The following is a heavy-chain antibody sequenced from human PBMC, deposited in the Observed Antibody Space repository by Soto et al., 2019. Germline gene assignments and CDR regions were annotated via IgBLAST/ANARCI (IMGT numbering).Heavy chain of an antibody. J-gene: IGHJ4*02. D-gene: IGHD3-16*01. V-gene: IGHV4-4*02. Sequence: QVQLQESGPALVKPSGTLSLTCAVSGSSISSSNWWRWVRQSPGKGLEWIGEMYHSGNTNYNPSLKSRVTISVDKSKNQFSLKLSSVTAADTAIYYCARANAYRRGSDYWGQGTLVTVSS. CDR1: GSSISSSNW. CDR2: MYHSGNT. CDR3: ARANAYRRGSDY.